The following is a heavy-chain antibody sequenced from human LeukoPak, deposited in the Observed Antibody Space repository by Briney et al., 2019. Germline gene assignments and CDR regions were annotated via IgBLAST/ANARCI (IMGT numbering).Heavy chain of an antibody. Sequence: GGSLRLSCAASGFTFSNYAMSWVRQAPGKGLEWVSAIYSGGSTYYADSVRGRFTISRDNSKNTLYLQMNSLRVEDTAVYYCARDRAGGYDVFDYWGQGTLVTVSS. CDR3: ARDRAGGYDVFDY. J-gene: IGHJ4*02. V-gene: IGHV3-53*01. D-gene: IGHD5-12*01. CDR2: IYSGGST. CDR1: GFTFSNYA.